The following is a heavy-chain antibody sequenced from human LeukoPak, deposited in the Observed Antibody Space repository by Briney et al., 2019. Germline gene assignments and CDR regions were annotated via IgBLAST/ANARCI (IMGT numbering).Heavy chain of an antibody. CDR3: ARVTPLYYYDSSGSFDY. Sequence: SETLSLTCTVSGYSISSGYYWGWIRQPPGKGLEWIGSIYHSGSTYYNPSLKSRVTISVDTSKNQFSLKLSSVTAADTAVYYCARVTPLYYYDSSGSFDYWGQGTLVTVSS. CDR2: IYHSGST. V-gene: IGHV4-38-2*02. D-gene: IGHD3-22*01. CDR1: GYSISSGYY. J-gene: IGHJ4*02.